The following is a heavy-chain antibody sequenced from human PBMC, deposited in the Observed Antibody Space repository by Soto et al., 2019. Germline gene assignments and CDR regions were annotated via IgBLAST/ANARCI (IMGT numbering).Heavy chain of an antibody. J-gene: IGHJ5*02. D-gene: IGHD6-19*01. CDR3: AREEGGGSGWYNWFDP. Sequence: EVQLVESGGGLVQPGGSLRLSCAASGFTFSSYEMNWVRQAPGKGLEWVSYISSSGSTIYYADSVKGRFTISRDNAKNSLYLQMNSLRAEDTAVYYCAREEGGGSGWYNWFDPWGQGTLVTVSS. CDR1: GFTFSSYE. CDR2: ISSSGSTI. V-gene: IGHV3-48*03.